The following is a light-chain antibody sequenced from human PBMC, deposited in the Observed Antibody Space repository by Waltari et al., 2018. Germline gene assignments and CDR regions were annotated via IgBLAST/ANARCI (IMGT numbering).Light chain of an antibody. CDR3: QNHERLPAT. J-gene: IGKJ1*01. V-gene: IGKV3-20*01. Sequence: SCRASKRFSKYLGLYQQRPGQAPRLLTYAASTRATGVPDRFSVSGFGTDFSLTISRLEPEDIAVYFCQNHERLPATFGQGTRVEIK. CDR1: KRFSKY. CDR2: AAS.